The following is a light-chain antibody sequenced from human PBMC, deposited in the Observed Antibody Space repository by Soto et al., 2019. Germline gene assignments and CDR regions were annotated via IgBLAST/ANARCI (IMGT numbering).Light chain of an antibody. V-gene: IGKV3D-11*02. Sequence: EIVVTQSPGIPSLSPGVKATLSFRASESVDFHLAWYQQKPGQAPRLLIYDASVRATGTPARFSGSGSGTDFTLTISSLETEDFALYYCQQRSTWHTFGQGTRLEIK. CDR1: ESVDFH. CDR3: QQRSTWHT. J-gene: IGKJ5*01. CDR2: DAS.